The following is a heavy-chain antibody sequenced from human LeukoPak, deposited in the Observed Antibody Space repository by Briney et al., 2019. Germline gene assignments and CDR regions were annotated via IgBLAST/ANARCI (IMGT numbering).Heavy chain of an antibody. J-gene: IGHJ4*02. CDR3: AKEWNYYGSGSYTYYFDY. CDR2: IGSSSSTI. V-gene: IGHV3-48*01. Sequence: GSLRLSCAASGFTFSSYSMNWVRQAPGKGLEWVSYIGSSSSTIYYADSVKGRFTISRDNAKNSLYLQMNSLRAEDTAVYYCAKEWNYYGSGSYTYYFDYWGQGTLVTVSS. CDR1: GFTFSSYS. D-gene: IGHD3-10*01.